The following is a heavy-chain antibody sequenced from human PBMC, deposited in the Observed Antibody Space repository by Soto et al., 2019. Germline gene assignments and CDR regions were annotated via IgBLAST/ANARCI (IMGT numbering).Heavy chain of an antibody. Sequence: QVQLVESGGDVVQPGRSLRLSCAASGFTFSDYGMHWVRQAPGKGLEWVAVISYDGSNKYYADSVKGRFTISRDDSKNALYLQMNSLRAEDTAVYYCAKVVLRFGTRNGMDVWGQGTTVPVSS. V-gene: IGHV3-30*18. J-gene: IGHJ6*02. D-gene: IGHD2-8*01. CDR2: ISYDGSNK. CDR1: GFTFSDYG. CDR3: AKVVLRFGTRNGMDV.